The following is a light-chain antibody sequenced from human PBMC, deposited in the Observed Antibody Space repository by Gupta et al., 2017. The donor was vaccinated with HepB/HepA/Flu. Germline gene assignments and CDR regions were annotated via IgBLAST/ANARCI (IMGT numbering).Light chain of an antibody. V-gene: IGKV1-27*01. CDR1: QDISNY. CDR2: AAS. Sequence: DIQMTQSPSSLSASVGDRVTITCRASQDISNYLAWYQQKPGKVPKLLIYAASTLHSGVPSRFSGSGSATDFTLTISSLQPEDAATYYCQKYNGVPRTFGQGTXVEIK. CDR3: QKYNGVPRT. J-gene: IGKJ1*01.